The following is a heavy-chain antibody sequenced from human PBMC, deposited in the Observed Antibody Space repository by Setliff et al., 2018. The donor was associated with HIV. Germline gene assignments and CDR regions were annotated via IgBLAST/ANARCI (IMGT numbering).Heavy chain of an antibody. D-gene: IGHD1-26*01. Sequence: ASVKVSCKASGYTFSQYALHWVRQAPGQRLEWMGWINTGNENTRYSQKFQGRVSIIRDTSANTAYMELTNLRSDDSAIYYCARVSGGRPGSYYYAMDVWGQGTTVTVSS. V-gene: IGHV1-3*04. CDR2: INTGNENT. CDR3: ARVSGGRPGSYYYAMDV. CDR1: GYTFSQYA. J-gene: IGHJ6*02.